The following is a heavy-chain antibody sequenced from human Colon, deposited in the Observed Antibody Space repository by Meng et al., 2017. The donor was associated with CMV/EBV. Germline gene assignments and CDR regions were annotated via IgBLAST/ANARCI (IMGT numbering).Heavy chain of an antibody. CDR2: ISAYNGNT. J-gene: IGHJ5*02. D-gene: IGHD6-13*01. CDR3: ARMWGGQQLVLDP. Sequence: APVKVSCKASGYTFTSYGISWVRQAPGQGLEWMGWISAYNGNTNYAQKLQDRVTMTSDTSTRTAYMELGSLRSDDTAVYYCARMWGGQQLVLDPWGQGTLVTVSS. V-gene: IGHV1-18*01. CDR1: GYTFTSYG.